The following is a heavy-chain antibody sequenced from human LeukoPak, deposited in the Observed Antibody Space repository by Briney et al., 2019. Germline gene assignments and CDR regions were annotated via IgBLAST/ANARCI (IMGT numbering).Heavy chain of an antibody. D-gene: IGHD5-12*01. CDR1: GGSVSSGSYY. Sequence: SETLSLTSTVSGGSVSSGSYYWSWIRQPPGKGLEWIGYIYYSGSTNYNPSLKSRVTISVDTSKNQFSLKLSSVTAADTAVYYCARGVRYSGYDSFSPVDYWGQGTLVTVSS. V-gene: IGHV4-61*01. J-gene: IGHJ4*02. CDR2: IYYSGST. CDR3: ARGVRYSGYDSFSPVDY.